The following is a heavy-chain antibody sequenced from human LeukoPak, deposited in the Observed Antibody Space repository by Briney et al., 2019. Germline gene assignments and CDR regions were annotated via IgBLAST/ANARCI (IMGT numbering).Heavy chain of an antibody. CDR3: AKDLQRSGWYYFDY. CDR2: ISSSGSST. J-gene: IGHJ4*02. V-gene: IGHV3-23*01. D-gene: IGHD6-19*01. CDR1: GFTFTKYA. Sequence: GSLRLSCGASGFTFTKYAMSWVRQAPGKGLEWVSAISSSGSSTSYADSVRGRFTISRDNSKNTLYLQMSSLRAEDTAVYYCAKDLQRSGWYYFDYWGQGTRVTVSS.